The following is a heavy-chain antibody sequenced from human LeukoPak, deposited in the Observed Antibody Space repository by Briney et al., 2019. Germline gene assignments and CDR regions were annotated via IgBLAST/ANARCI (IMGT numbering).Heavy chain of an antibody. CDR1: GYTLTELS. CDR2: FDPEDGET. D-gene: IGHD3-10*01. CDR3: ATGPGTPYYGSGSHDY. V-gene: IGHV1-24*01. J-gene: IGHJ4*02. Sequence: GASVKVSCKVSGYTLTELSMHWVRQAPGKGLEWMGGFDPEDGETIYAQKFQGRVTMTEDTSTDTAYMELSSLRSEDTAVYYCATGPGTPYYGSGSHDYWGQGTLVTVSS.